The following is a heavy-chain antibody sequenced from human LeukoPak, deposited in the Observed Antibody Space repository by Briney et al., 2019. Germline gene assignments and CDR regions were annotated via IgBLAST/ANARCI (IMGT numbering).Heavy chain of an antibody. Sequence: GGSLRLSCAASGFTFSSYWMSWVRQAPGKGLEWVANIKQDESEKFHVDSVKGRFTISRDNAKNSLYLQMNSLRAEDTAVYYCARDETAYCGGDCYFPLFYYYYYMDVWGKGTTVTVSS. V-gene: IGHV3-7*01. CDR2: IKQDESEK. CDR1: GFTFSSYW. J-gene: IGHJ6*03. CDR3: ARDETAYCGGDCYFPLFYYYYYMDV. D-gene: IGHD2-21*01.